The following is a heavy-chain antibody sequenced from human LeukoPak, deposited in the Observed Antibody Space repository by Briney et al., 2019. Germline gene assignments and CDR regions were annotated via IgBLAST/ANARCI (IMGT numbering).Heavy chain of an antibody. Sequence: SETLSLTCTVSGGSLSSYYWSWIRQPPGKGLEWIGYIYYSGSTNYNPSLKSRITISVDTSKNQFSLRLSSVTAADTAVYYCARATWIQLPQIWGQGTMVTVSS. CDR3: ARATWIQLPQI. D-gene: IGHD5-18*01. V-gene: IGHV4-59*01. CDR1: GGSLSSYY. CDR2: IYYSGST. J-gene: IGHJ3*02.